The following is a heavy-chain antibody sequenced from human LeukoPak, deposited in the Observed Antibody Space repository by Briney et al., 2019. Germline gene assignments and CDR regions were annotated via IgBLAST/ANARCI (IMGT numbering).Heavy chain of an antibody. CDR2: INHSGST. D-gene: IGHD5-12*01. V-gene: IGHV4-34*01. Sequence: SETLSLTCAVYGGSFSGYYWSWIRQPPGKGLEWIGEINHSGSTNYNPSLKSRVTMSVDTSKNQFSLKLSSVTAADTAVYYCARGARGYSGPSDYWGQGTLVTVSS. J-gene: IGHJ4*02. CDR1: GGSFSGYY. CDR3: ARGARGYSGPSDY.